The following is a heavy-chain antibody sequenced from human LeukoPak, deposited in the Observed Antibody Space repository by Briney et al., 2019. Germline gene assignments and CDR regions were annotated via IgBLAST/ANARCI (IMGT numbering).Heavy chain of an antibody. CDR3: ARDRRSWPFEY. CDR2: ISYDGSKR. Sequence: GRSLRLSCEVSGLIFSSNAMHWVRQAPGKGLERVAGISYDGSKRFYADSVRGRFTISRDNSKNTLYVQMNSLRPEDTAVYYCARDRRSWPFEYWGQGTLVTVSS. D-gene: IGHD6-13*01. CDR1: GLIFSSNA. V-gene: IGHV3-30*04. J-gene: IGHJ4*02.